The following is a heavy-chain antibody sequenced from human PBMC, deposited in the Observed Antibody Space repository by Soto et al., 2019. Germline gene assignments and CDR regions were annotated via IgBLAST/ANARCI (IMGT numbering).Heavy chain of an antibody. Sequence: SETLSLTCTVSGGSISSYYLSWIRQPPGKGLEWIGFVYYGGTNYNPSFESRVTMSVDTPKNQFSLELNSVTAADTAVYYCVSYRGAFYFDHWGQGALVTVSS. CDR3: VSYRGAFYFDH. CDR1: GGSISSYY. D-gene: IGHD1-26*01. V-gene: IGHV4-59*01. J-gene: IGHJ4*02. CDR2: VYYGGT.